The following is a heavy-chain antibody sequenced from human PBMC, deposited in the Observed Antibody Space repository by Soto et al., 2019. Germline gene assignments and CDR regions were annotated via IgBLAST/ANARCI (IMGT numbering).Heavy chain of an antibody. CDR2: IWYDGSNK. D-gene: IGHD2-15*01. V-gene: IGHV3-33*01. Sequence: QVQLVESGGGVVQPGRSLRLSCAASGFTFSSYGMHWVRQAPGKGLEWVAVIWYDGSNKYYADSVKGRFTISRDNSKNTLYLQMNSLRAEDTAVYYCARDGGRGDSDLSYGMDVWGQGTTVTVSS. CDR3: ARDGGRGDSDLSYGMDV. J-gene: IGHJ6*02. CDR1: GFTFSSYG.